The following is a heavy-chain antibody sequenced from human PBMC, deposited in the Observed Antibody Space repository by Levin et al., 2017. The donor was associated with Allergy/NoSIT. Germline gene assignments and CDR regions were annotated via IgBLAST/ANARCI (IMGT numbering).Heavy chain of an antibody. CDR1: GFTFSSYS. CDR3: ARDPKGGPTRGVIDY. J-gene: IGHJ4*02. Sequence: GGSLRLSCAASGFTFSSYSMNWVRQAPGKGLEWVSSISSSSSYIYYADSVKGRFTISRDNAKNSLYLQMNSLRAEDTAVYYCARDPKGGPTRGVIDYWGQGTLVTVSS. D-gene: IGHD1-26*01. V-gene: IGHV3-21*01. CDR2: ISSSSSYI.